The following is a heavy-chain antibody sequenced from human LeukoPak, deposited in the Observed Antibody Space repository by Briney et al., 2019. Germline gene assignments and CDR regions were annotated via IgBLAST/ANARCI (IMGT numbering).Heavy chain of an antibody. J-gene: IGHJ4*02. V-gene: IGHV3-7*01. D-gene: IGHD6-6*01. CDR3: ARDPESSSSVLLDY. Sequence: PGGSLRLSCAASGFTFSSYWMSWVRQAPGKGLEWVANIKQDGSEKYYVDSVKGRFTISRDNAKNSLYLQMNSLRAEDTAVYYCARDPESSSSVLLDYWGQGTLVTVSS. CDR2: IKQDGSEK. CDR1: GFTFSSYW.